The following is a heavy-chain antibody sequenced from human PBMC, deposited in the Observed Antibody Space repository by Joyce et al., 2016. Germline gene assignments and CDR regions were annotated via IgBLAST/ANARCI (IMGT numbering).Heavy chain of an antibody. CDR1: GFSFDVYT. CDR2: ISWDGVST. Sequence: EVQLVESGGVVVQTGGSLRLSCAASGFSFDVYTMHWVRQAPGKGLELVSLISWDGVSTYDADSVKGRFTISRDNSKNSLYLQMNSLRTEDTALYYCAKDRGGFGVVISSYLDYWGQGTLVTVSS. D-gene: IGHD3-3*01. CDR3: AKDRGGFGVVISSYLDY. V-gene: IGHV3-43*01. J-gene: IGHJ4*02.